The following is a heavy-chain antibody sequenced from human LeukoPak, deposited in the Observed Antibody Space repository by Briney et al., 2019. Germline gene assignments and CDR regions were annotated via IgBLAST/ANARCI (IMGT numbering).Heavy chain of an antibody. Sequence: GGSLRLSCVASGLTFDDYAMHWVRQAPGKGLEWVSGISWNSDIIDYADSVKGRFTISRDNAKNSLYMQMNSLRAEDTALYYCAKGSYYSENVYYFDYWGLGILVTVSS. CDR2: ISWNSDII. J-gene: IGHJ4*02. V-gene: IGHV3-9*01. CDR3: AKGSYYSENVYYFDY. CDR1: GLTFDDYA. D-gene: IGHD4-11*01.